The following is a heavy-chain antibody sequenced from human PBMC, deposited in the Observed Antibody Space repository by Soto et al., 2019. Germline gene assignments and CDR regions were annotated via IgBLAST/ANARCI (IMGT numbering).Heavy chain of an antibody. J-gene: IGHJ4*02. V-gene: IGHV2-5*02. CDR3: AHRRNTGCFGY. Sequence: QITLKESGPPVVKPTQTLTLTCTFSGFSLNTRGMGVGWIRQPPGKALEWLALFYWDDDQHYNPSLRNRLTITKDTSRNQVVLTMTNTDPVDTATYYCAHRRNTGCFGYWGQGTLVTVSS. CDR1: GFSLNTRGMG. CDR2: FYWDDDQ. D-gene: IGHD5-12*01.